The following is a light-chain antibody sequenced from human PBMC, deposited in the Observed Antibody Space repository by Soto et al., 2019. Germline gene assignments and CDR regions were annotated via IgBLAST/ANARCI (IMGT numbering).Light chain of an antibody. V-gene: IGKV1-5*01. J-gene: IGKJ1*01. CDR3: QQYNSYSWT. CDR1: QSISSW. Sequence: DIQITQSPSSPSSSVSERCTITCMASQSISSWLAWYQQKPGKAPKLLIYDASSLESGVPSRFSGSGSGTEFTLTISSLQPDDFATYYCQQYNSYSWTFGQGTKVDIK. CDR2: DAS.